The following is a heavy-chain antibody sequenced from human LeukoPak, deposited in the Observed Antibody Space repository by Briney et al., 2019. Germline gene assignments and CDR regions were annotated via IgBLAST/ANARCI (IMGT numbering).Heavy chain of an antibody. CDR3: AKDSSDYVSFR. D-gene: IGHD3-16*01. CDR2: ISGGGAGT. CDR1: GLSFSFYA. Sequence: GGSLRLSCAASGLSFSFYAMSWVRQAPGKGLEWVSSISGGGAGTYYADSVRGRFTISRDNSKNTLYLQMNSLRAEDTAVYYCAKDSSDYVSFRWGQGTLVTVSS. J-gene: IGHJ4*02. V-gene: IGHV3-23*01.